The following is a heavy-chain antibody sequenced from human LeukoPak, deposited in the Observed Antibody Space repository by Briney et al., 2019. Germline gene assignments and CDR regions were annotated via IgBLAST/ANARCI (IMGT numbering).Heavy chain of an antibody. V-gene: IGHV4-39*07. J-gene: IGHJ4*02. Sequence: SETLSLTCIVSGGSISSSIYYWAWVRQPPGKGLEWIGTVFYNGATQYSPSLRSRVTISVDTSKNQFSLKLSSVTAADTAVYFCGRGFSVYDYVGGSYRYSPFDYWGQGTLVTVSS. D-gene: IGHD3-16*02. CDR2: VFYNGAT. CDR1: GGSISSSIYY. CDR3: GRGFSVYDYVGGSYRYSPFDY.